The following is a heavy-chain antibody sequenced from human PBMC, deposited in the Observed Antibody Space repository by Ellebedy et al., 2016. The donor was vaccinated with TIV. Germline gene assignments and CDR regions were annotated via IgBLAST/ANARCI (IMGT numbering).Heavy chain of an antibody. V-gene: IGHV1-69*13. CDR2: IIPIFGTA. Sequence: SVKVSXXASGGTFISYAISWVRQAPGQGLEWMGGIIPIFGTANYAQKFQGRVTITADESTSTAYMELSSLRSEDTAVYYCARNQPDYYYYYMDVWGKGTTVTVSS. CDR3: ARNQPDYYYYYMDV. D-gene: IGHD1-14*01. CDR1: GGTFISYA. J-gene: IGHJ6*03.